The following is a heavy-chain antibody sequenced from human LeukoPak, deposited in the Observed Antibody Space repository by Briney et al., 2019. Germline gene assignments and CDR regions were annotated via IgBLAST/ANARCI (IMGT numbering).Heavy chain of an antibody. J-gene: IGHJ6*02. D-gene: IGHD4-17*01. Sequence: GGSLRLSCAASGFTFSSYAMSWVRQAPGKGLEWVSAISGSGGNTYYADSVKGRFTISRDNSKNTLYLQMNSLRAEDTAVYCCAKDRYGYYGMDVWGQGTTVTVSS. CDR3: AKDRYGYYGMDV. V-gene: IGHV3-23*01. CDR2: ISGSGGNT. CDR1: GFTFSSYA.